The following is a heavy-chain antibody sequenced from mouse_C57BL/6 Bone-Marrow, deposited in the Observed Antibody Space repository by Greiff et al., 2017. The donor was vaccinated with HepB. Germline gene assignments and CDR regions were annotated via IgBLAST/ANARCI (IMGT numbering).Heavy chain of an antibody. CDR2: INYDGSST. CDR1: GFTFSDYY. D-gene: IGHD1-1*01. J-gene: IGHJ4*01. Sequence: VQLKESEGGLVQPGSSMKLSCTASGFTFSDYYMAWVRQVPEKGLEWVANINYDGSSTYYLDSLKSRFIISRDNAKNILYLQMSSLKSEDTATYYCAREDYGSTMDYWGQGTSVTVSS. V-gene: IGHV5-16*01. CDR3: AREDYGSTMDY.